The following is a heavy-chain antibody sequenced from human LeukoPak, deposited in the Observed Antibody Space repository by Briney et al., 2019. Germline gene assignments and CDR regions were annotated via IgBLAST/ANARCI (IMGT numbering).Heavy chain of an antibody. CDR2: ISGSGGST. V-gene: IGHV3-23*01. D-gene: IGHD6-13*01. Sequence: GGSLRLSCAASGFTFSSYAMSWVRQAPGKGLEWVSAISGSGGSTYYADSVKGRFTISRDNAKNSLYLEMNSLRAEDTAVYYCARDPPSQYSSSGFDYWGQGTLVTVSS. CDR3: ARDPPSQYSSSGFDY. CDR1: GFTFSSYA. J-gene: IGHJ4*02.